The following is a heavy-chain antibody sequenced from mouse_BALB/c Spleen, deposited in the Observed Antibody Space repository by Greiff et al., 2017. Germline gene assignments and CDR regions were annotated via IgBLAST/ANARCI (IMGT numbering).Heavy chain of an antibody. CDR1: GFTFSSYA. J-gene: IGHJ4*01. Sequence: EVQRVESGGGLVKPGGSLKLSCAASGFTFSSYAMSWVRQTPEKRLEWVASISSGGSTYYPDSVKGRFTISRDNARNILYLQMSSLRSEDTAMYYCARAYDYDGPYYAMDYWGQGTSVTVSS. D-gene: IGHD2-4*01. V-gene: IGHV5-6-5*01. CDR2: ISSGGST. CDR3: ARAYDYDGPYYAMDY.